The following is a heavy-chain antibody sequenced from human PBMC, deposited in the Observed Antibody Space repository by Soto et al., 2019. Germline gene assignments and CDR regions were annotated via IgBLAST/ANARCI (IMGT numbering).Heavy chain of an antibody. Sequence: QLQLQESGPGLVKPSETLSLTCTVSGGSISSSSYYWGWIRQPPGKGLEWIGSIYYSGSTYYNPSLKSRVTISVDTSKNQFSLKLSSVTAADTAVYYCASPGYSYGHNWFDPWGQGTLVTVSS. CDR1: GGSISSSSYY. CDR2: IYYSGST. CDR3: ASPGYSYGHNWFDP. J-gene: IGHJ5*02. V-gene: IGHV4-39*01. D-gene: IGHD5-18*01.